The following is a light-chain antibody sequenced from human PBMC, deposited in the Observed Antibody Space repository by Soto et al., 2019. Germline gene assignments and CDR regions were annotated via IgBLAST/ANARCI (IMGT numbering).Light chain of an antibody. Sequence: EIVMTQSPATLSVFPGERATLSCRASQTVSTNLAWYQQKPGQAPRLLIFGASARAAGVPARFSGRGSGTEFTLTISSLPSEDFAVYYCLQYNNWPPYSFGQGTRLEIK. CDR3: LQYNNWPPYS. CDR2: GAS. CDR1: QTVSTN. J-gene: IGKJ2*01. V-gene: IGKV3-15*01.